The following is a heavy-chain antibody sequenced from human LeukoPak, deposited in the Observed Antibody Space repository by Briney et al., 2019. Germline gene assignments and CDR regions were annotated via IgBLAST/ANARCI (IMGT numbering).Heavy chain of an antibody. CDR2: ISTSGSTK. V-gene: IGHV3-48*03. Sequence: GGSLRLSCAASGFTLSSYEMNWVRQAPGKGLEWVSYISTSGSTKYYADSVKGRFTISRDNAENSLYLQMNSLRAEDTAVYYCVASFDYWGQGTLVTVSS. CDR3: VASFDY. CDR1: GFTLSSYE. J-gene: IGHJ4*02.